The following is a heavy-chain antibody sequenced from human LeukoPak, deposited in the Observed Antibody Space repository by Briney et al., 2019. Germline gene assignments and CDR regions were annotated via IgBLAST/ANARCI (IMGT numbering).Heavy chain of an antibody. CDR2: IIPIFGTA. J-gene: IGHJ6*03. CDR1: GGTFSSYA. V-gene: IGHV1-69*05. D-gene: IGHD5-18*01. Sequence: SVKVSCKASGGTFSSYAISWVRQAPGQGLEWMGRIIPIFGTANYAQKFQGRVTITTDESTSKAYMELSSLRSEDTAVYYCARGGGYSYGPYPYYYYYYVDVWGKGTTVTVSS. CDR3: ARGGGYSYGPYPYYYYYYVDV.